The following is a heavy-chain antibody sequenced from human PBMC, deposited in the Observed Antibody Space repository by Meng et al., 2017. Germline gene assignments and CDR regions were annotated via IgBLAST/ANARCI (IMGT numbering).Heavy chain of an antibody. Sequence: GESLKISCAASGFTFSSYSMNWVRQAPGKGLEWVSYISSSGSTIYYADSVKGRFTISRDNAKNSLYLQMNSLRAEDTAVYYCARMRGIGVAGTYCYYYGMDVWGQGTTVTVSS. J-gene: IGHJ6*02. D-gene: IGHD6-19*01. CDR1: GFTFSSYS. CDR2: ISSSGSTI. CDR3: ARMRGIGVAGTYCYYYGMDV. V-gene: IGHV3-48*04.